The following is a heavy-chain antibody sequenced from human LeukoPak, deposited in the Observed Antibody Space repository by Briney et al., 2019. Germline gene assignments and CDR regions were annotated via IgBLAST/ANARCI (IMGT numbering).Heavy chain of an antibody. J-gene: IGHJ4*02. CDR1: AFTFSSYG. D-gene: IGHD5-24*01. CDR3: AKVERHGYNSFDY. V-gene: IGHV3-30*18. Sequence: GRSLRLSCAASAFTFSSYGMHWVRQAPGKGLEWVAVIAYDGSNKYYADSVKGRFTISRDNSKNTLYLQMNSLRAEDTAVYYCAKVERHGYNSFDYWGQGTLVTVSS. CDR2: IAYDGSNK.